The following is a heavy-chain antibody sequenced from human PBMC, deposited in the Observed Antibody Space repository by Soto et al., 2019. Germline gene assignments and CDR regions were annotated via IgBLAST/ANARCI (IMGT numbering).Heavy chain of an antibody. D-gene: IGHD3-22*01. CDR3: ARQIYDSDTGPNFQYFFDS. Sequence: GESLKISCKGSGYSFAGYWITWVRQKPGKGLEWMGRIDPSGSQTYYSPSFRGHVTISVTKSITTVFLQWSSLRASDTAMYYCARQIYDSDTGPNFQYFFDSWGQGTPVTVSS. CDR1: GYSFAGYW. V-gene: IGHV5-10-1*01. J-gene: IGHJ4*02. CDR2: IDPSGSQT.